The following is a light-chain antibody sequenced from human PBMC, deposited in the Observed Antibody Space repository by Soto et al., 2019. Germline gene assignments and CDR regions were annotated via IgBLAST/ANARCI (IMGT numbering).Light chain of an antibody. CDR2: DAS. J-gene: IGKJ1*01. V-gene: IGKV1-5*01. Sequence: DIRMTQSPSTLSTSVGDRVTITCRARQNIRGWLAWYQQKPGKAPKLLIYDASTLESGVPSRFSGSGSGTEFTLTISSLQPDDFANYYCQQYNSYSWTFGQGTTVAIK. CDR1: QNIRGW. CDR3: QQYNSYSWT.